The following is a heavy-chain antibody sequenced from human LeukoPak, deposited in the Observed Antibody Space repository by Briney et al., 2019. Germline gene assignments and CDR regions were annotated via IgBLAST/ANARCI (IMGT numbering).Heavy chain of an antibody. CDR1: GFSFSNAW. D-gene: IGHD2-2*01. V-gene: IGHV3-15*01. CDR3: STQRPRGPLDY. Sequence: GGSLRLSCAASGFSFSNAWMNWVRQAPGQGLEWVGRIQTKTDGETTDYAAPVKGRFTISRDDSKNTLYLQMNSLKTEDTAVYYCSTQRPRGPLDYWGQGILVTVSS. CDR2: IQTKTDGETT. J-gene: IGHJ4*02.